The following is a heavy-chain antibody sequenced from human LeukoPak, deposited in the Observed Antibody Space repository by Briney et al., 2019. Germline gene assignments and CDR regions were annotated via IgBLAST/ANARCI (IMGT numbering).Heavy chain of an antibody. Sequence: GGSLRLSCAASGFTFSSYAMHWVRQAPGKGLEYVSAISSNGGSTYYANSVKGRFTISRDNSKNTLYLQMGSLRAEDMAVYYCAREVDGGPPRYWGQGTLVTVSS. J-gene: IGHJ4*02. CDR1: GFTFSSYA. CDR3: AREVDGGPPRY. V-gene: IGHV3-64*01. CDR2: ISSNGGST. D-gene: IGHD4-23*01.